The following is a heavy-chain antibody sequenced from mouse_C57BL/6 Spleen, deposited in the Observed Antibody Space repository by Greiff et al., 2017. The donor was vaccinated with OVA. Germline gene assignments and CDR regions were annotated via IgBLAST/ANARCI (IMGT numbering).Heavy chain of an antibody. J-gene: IGHJ1*03. V-gene: IGHV1-82*01. D-gene: IGHD2-10*02. CDR2: IYPGDGDT. CDR3: ARQGYGNYVGYFDV. CDR1: GYAFSSSW. Sequence: VQLQQSGPELVKPGASVKISCKASGYAFSSSWMNWVKQRPGKGLEWIGRIYPGDGDTNYNGKFKGQATLTADKSSSTAYMQLSSLTSEDAAVDFCARQGYGNYVGYFDVWGTGTTVTVSS.